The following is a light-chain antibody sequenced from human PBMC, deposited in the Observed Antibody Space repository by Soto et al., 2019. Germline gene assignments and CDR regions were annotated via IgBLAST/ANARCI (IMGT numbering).Light chain of an antibody. CDR2: SAS. V-gene: IGKV1-39*01. J-gene: IGKJ1*01. CDR1: QSISSW. CDR3: QQSYSTPTWT. Sequence: DIQMTQSPSTLSASVGDRFTITCRASQSISSWLAWYQQKPGKAPKLLIFSASSLQSGVPSRFSGSGSGTDFTLTISSLQPEDFATYYCQQSYSTPTWTFGQGNKVDIK.